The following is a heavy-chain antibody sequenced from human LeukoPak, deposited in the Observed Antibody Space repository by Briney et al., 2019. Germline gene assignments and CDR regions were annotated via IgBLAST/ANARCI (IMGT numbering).Heavy chain of an antibody. D-gene: IGHD3-22*01. V-gene: IGHV3-23*01. CDR3: AKDTTYYYDSSGYSFDC. J-gene: IGHJ4*02. CDR1: GFTFSSYA. Sequence: GGSLRLSCAASGFTFSSYAMSWVRQAPGKGLECISAISGSGGSTYYADSVKGRFTISRDNSKNTLYLQMNSLRAEDTAVYYCAKDTTYYYDSSGYSFDCWGQGTLVTVSS. CDR2: ISGSGGST.